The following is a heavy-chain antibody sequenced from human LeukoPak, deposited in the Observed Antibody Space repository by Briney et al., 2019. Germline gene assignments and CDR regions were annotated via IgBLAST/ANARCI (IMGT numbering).Heavy chain of an antibody. CDR3: ARDSMFPYVPHVY. CDR1: GFTVSSNY. CDR2: IYSGGST. Sequence: PGGSLRLSCAASGFTVSSNYMSWVRQAPGKGLEWVSVIYSGGSTYYADSVKSRFTISRDNSKNTLYLQMNSLRAEDTAVYYCARDSMFPYVPHVYWGQGTLVTVSS. J-gene: IGHJ4*02. D-gene: IGHD3-10*02. V-gene: IGHV3-53*01.